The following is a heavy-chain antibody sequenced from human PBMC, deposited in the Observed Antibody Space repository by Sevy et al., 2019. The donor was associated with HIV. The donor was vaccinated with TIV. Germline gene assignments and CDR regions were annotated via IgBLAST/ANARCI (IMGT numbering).Heavy chain of an antibody. J-gene: IGHJ3*02. CDR1: GFTFSTYW. D-gene: IGHD3-10*01. CDR2: INSDGNYR. Sequence: GGSLRLSCAASGFTFSTYWMHWVRQAPGKGLVWVSRINSDGNYRSYVESVEGRFTISRDNAQNTLFLQMSSLRVEDTAVYYCARESRRSLEGFDNWGQGTMVTVSS. V-gene: IGHV3-74*01. CDR3: ARESRRSLEGFDN.